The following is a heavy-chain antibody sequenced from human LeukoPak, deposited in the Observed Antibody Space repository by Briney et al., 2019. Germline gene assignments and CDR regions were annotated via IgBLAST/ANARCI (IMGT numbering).Heavy chain of an antibody. V-gene: IGHV4-61*01. J-gene: IGHJ3*02. CDR1: GGSVSSGSYY. CDR3: ARVASGYDVFDI. Sequence: SSETLSLTCTVSGGSVSSGSYYWSWIRQPPGKGLEWIAYIYYSGSTNYNPSLKSRVTISVDTSKNQFSLKLSSVTAADTAVFYCARVASGYDVFDIWGQGTMVTVSS. D-gene: IGHD3-3*01. CDR2: IYYSGST.